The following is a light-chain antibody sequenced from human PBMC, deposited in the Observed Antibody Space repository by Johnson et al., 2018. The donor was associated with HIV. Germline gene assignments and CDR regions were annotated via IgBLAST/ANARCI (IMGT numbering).Light chain of an antibody. V-gene: IGLV1-51*01. CDR1: SSNIGNNY. CDR3: GIWVTRLSTGGV. J-gene: IGLJ1*01. Sequence: QSVLTQPPSVSAAPGQKVTISCSGSSSNIGNNYVSWYQQLPGTAPKLLIYDNNKRPSGIPDRFSGSKSGTSATLGITGLQTGDEADYYFGIWVTRLSTGGVFGTGTKVTFL. CDR2: DNN.